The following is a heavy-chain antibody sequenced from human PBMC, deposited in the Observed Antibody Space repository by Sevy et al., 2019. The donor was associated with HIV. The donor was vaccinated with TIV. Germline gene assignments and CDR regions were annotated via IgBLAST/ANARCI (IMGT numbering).Heavy chain of an antibody. V-gene: IGHV4-61*01. CDR2: IYYSGST. CDR1: GGSVSSGSYY. D-gene: IGHD3-3*01. J-gene: IGHJ4*02. Sequence: SETLSLTCTVSGGSVSSGSYYWSWIRQPPGKGLEWIGYIYYSGSTNYNPSLKSRVTISVDTSKNQFSLKLSSVTAAETAVYYCARVLRFLDLGVYFDYWGQGTLVTVSS. CDR3: ARVLRFLDLGVYFDY.